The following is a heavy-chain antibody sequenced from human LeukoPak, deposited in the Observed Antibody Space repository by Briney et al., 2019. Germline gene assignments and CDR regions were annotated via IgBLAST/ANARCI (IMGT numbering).Heavy chain of an antibody. CDR1: GGSISSSSYY. Sequence: PSETLSLTCTVSGGSISSSSYYWGWIRQPPGKGLEWIGRIYTSGSTNYNPSLKSRVTISVDTSKNQFSLKLSSVTAADTAVYYCARVWMPWGQGTLVTVSS. V-gene: IGHV4-61*02. CDR2: IYTSGST. CDR3: ARVWMP. J-gene: IGHJ5*02. D-gene: IGHD2-2*03.